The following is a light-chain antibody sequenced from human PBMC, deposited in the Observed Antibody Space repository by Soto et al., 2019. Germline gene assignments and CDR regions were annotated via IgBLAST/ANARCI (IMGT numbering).Light chain of an antibody. V-gene: IGKV3-15*01. CDR2: GAS. Sequence: EVVMTQSPATLSVSPGDTATLSCRASQSISTKLAWYQQKPGQAPRLLMYGASTRATGIPVRFSGSGSGTEFTLTISSLQSEDFAVYYCQQYNNWPPWTFGQGTKVEIK. J-gene: IGKJ1*01. CDR3: QQYNNWPPWT. CDR1: QSISTK.